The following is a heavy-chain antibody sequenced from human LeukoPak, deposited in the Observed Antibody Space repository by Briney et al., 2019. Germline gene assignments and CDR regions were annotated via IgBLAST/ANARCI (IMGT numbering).Heavy chain of an antibody. CDR2: IYYSGST. J-gene: IGHJ4*02. CDR3: AGLNSIVYCFDY. D-gene: IGHD2/OR15-2a*01. CDR1: SGSISSSSYY. V-gene: IGHV4-39*01. Sequence: SETLSLTCTVSSGSISSSSYYWGWIRQPPGKGLEWIGSIYYSGSTYYNPSLKSRVTISVDTSENQFSLKLSSVTAADTAVYYCAGLNSIVYCFDYWGQGTLVTVSS.